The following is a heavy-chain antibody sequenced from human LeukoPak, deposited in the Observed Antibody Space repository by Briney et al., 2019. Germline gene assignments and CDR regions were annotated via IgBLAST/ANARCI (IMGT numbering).Heavy chain of an antibody. CDR3: ARHKHGTSSASAFDY. J-gene: IGHJ4*02. CDR2: IWYDGSNK. D-gene: IGHD2-2*01. V-gene: IGHV3-33*01. Sequence: GGSLRLSCAASGFTFSSYGMHWVRQAPGKGLEWVAVIWYDGSNKYYADSVKGRFTISRDNSKNTLYLQMNSLRAEDTAVYYCARHKHGTSSASAFDYWGQGTLVTVSS. CDR1: GFTFSSYG.